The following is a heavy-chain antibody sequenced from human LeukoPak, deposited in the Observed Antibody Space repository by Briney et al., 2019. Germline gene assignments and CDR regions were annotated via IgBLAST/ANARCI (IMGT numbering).Heavy chain of an antibody. Sequence: SSGSYYWSWVRQAPGKGLEWVANIKQDGSEKYYVDSVKGRFTISRDNAKNSLYLQMNSLRAEDTAVYYCARDRGNYVIEAFDFWGQGTMVTVSS. V-gene: IGHV3-7*01. CDR3: ARDRGNYVIEAFDF. CDR2: IKQDGSEK. CDR1: SSGSYY. J-gene: IGHJ3*01. D-gene: IGHD4-11*01.